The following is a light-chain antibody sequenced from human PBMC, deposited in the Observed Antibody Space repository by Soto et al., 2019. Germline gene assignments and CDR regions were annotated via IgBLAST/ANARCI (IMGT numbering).Light chain of an antibody. V-gene: IGLV2-23*02. Sequence: QSALTQPASVSGSLGQSITISCTGTSSDVGSYNLVSWYQQHPGKAPKLMIYDVTKRPSGVSDRFSGSRSGNTASLTISGLQAEDDSDYYCCSYAASSTYVFGSGTKVTVL. J-gene: IGLJ1*01. CDR2: DVT. CDR3: CSYAASSTYV. CDR1: SSDVGSYNL.